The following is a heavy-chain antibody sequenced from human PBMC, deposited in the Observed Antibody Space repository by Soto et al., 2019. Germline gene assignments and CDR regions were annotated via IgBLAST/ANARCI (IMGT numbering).Heavy chain of an antibody. Sequence: GASVKVSCKASGYTFTDYYIHWVRQAPGQGLEWMGWISPKSGSANFAQSFQDRVSMTRDTSITTAYMELRRLKSDDTAVYYCARGPYYGPGYGLDVWGQGTTVTV. J-gene: IGHJ6*02. CDR2: ISPKSGSA. CDR3: ARGPYYGPGYGLDV. V-gene: IGHV1-2*02. CDR1: GYTFTDYY. D-gene: IGHD3-10*01.